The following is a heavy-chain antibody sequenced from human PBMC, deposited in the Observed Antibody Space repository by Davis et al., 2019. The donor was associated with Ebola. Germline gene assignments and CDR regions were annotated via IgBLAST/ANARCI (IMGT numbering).Heavy chain of an antibody. CDR1: GYTFTSYG. CDR3: ARRVGARSGFDS. Sequence: ASVTVSCKASGYTFTSYGINWVRQATGQGLEWMGWMNPNSGNTGYAQKFQDRVTMTRNISIGTAYMELNSLRSEDTAVYFCARRVGARSGFDSWGLGTLVTVSS. V-gene: IGHV1-8*02. D-gene: IGHD1-26*01. J-gene: IGHJ4*02. CDR2: MNPNSGNT.